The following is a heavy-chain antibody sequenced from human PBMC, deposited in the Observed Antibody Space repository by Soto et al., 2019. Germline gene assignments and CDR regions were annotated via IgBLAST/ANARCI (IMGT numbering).Heavy chain of an antibody. J-gene: IGHJ6*02. CDR3: ARGDDSGSTFRYYGMDV. CDR1: GYTFTSYD. D-gene: IGHD6-19*01. V-gene: IGHV1-8*01. CDR2: MNPNSGNT. Sequence: ASVKVSCKASGYTFTSYDINWVRQATGQGLEWMGWMNPNSGNTGYAQKFQGRVTMTRNTSISTAYMELSSLRSEDTAVYYCARGDDSGSTFRYYGMDVWGQGTTVTVSS.